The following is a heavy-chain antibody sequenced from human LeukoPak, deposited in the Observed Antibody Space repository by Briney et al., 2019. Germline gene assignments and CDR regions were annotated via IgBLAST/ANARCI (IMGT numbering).Heavy chain of an antibody. J-gene: IGHJ4*02. CDR2: ISYDGSNK. D-gene: IGHD3-10*01. CDR3: AKDRITMVRGVLDY. V-gene: IGHV3-30*18. Sequence: PGGSLRLSCAASGFTFSSYGMHWVRQAPGKGLEWVAVISYDGSNKYYADSVKGRFTISRDNSKNTLYLQMNSLRAEDTAVYYCAKDRITMVRGVLDYWGQGTLVTVSS. CDR1: GFTFSSYG.